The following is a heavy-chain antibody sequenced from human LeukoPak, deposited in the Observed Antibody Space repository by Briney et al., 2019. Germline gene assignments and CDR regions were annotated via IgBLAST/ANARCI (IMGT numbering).Heavy chain of an antibody. CDR1: GFTFSSYG. Sequence: GGSLRLSCAASGFTFSSYGMHWVRRAPGKGLEWISAISGSGGATHYADSVKGRFTISRDNAKNSLYLQMNSLRAEDTAVYYCARDTAPFSEYYDSSGHDYWGQGTLVTVSS. CDR3: ARDTAPFSEYYDSSGHDY. V-gene: IGHV3-23*01. J-gene: IGHJ4*02. CDR2: ISGSGGAT. D-gene: IGHD3-22*01.